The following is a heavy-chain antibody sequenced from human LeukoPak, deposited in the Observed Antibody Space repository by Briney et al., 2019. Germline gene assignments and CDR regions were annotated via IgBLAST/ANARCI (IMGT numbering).Heavy chain of an antibody. CDR1: GFTFSSYA. V-gene: IGHV3-23*01. CDR3: AKDPGPGGDYPFGGDY. Sequence: PGGSLRLSCAASGFTFSSYAMSWVRQAPGKGLEWVSAISGSGGSTYYADSVKGRFTISRDNSKNTLYLQMNSLRAEDTAVYYCAKDPGPGGDYPFGGDYWGQGTLVTVSS. CDR2: ISGSGGST. J-gene: IGHJ4*02. D-gene: IGHD4-17*01.